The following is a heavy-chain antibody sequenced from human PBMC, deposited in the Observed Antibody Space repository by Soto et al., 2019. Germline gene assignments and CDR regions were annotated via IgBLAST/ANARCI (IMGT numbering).Heavy chain of an antibody. CDR2: ISGGGGST. Sequence: GGSLRLSCAASGFTFSSYAMSWVRQAPGKGLEWVSAISGGGGSTYYADSVKGRFTISRDNSKNTLYLQMNSLRAEDTAVYYCAKENYDILTGQLYYFDYWGQGTLVTVSS. J-gene: IGHJ4*02. CDR3: AKENYDILTGQLYYFDY. D-gene: IGHD3-9*01. CDR1: GFTFSSYA. V-gene: IGHV3-23*01.